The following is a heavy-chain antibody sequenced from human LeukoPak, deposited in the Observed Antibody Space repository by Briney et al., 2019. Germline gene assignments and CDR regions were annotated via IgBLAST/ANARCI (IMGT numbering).Heavy chain of an antibody. V-gene: IGHV4-30-2*01. CDR2: IYHSGST. J-gene: IGHJ4*02. CDR3: ARGLGALFDY. D-gene: IGHD3-16*01. Sequence: SSETLSLTCTVSGGSISSSSYYWGWIRQPPGKGLEWIGYIYHSGSTYYNPSLKSRVTISVDRSKNQFSLKLSSVTAADTAVYYCARGLGALFDYWGQGTLVTVSS. CDR1: GGSISSSSYY.